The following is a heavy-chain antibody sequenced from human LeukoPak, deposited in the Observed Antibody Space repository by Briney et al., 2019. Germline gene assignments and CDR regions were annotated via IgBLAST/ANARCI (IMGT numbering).Heavy chain of an antibody. Sequence: GGSLRLSCAASGFTFSSYWMHWVRQAPGKGLVWVFRINTDGSSTSYADSVKGRFTISRDNAKNTLYLQMNSLRAEDTAVYYCARDRSLKAFDYWGQGTLVTVSS. J-gene: IGHJ4*02. V-gene: IGHV3-74*01. CDR3: ARDRSLKAFDY. CDR2: INTDGSST. CDR1: GFTFSSYW.